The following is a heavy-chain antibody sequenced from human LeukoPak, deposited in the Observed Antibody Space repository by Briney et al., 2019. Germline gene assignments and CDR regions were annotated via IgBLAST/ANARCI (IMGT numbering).Heavy chain of an antibody. D-gene: IGHD2-15*01. Sequence: GGSLRLSCAASGFTFSDYYMSWIRQAPGKGLEWVSYISSSGSTIYYADSVKGRFTISRDNAKNPLYLQMNSLRAEDTAVYYCARVACSGGSCYSVYYYGMDVWGQGTTVTVSS. J-gene: IGHJ6*02. CDR3: ARVACSGGSCYSVYYYGMDV. V-gene: IGHV3-11*01. CDR1: GFTFSDYY. CDR2: ISSSGSTI.